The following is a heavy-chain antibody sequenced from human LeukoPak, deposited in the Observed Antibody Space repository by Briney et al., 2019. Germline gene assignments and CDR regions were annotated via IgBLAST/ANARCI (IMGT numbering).Heavy chain of an antibody. D-gene: IGHD3-3*01. Sequence: PGRSLRLSCAASGFTFDDYAMHWVRQAPGKGLEWVSGISWNSGSIGYADSVKGRFTISRDNAKNSLYLQMNSLRAEDTALYYCASEVDYDFWSGPTRPLGLPLGYWGQGTLVTVSS. CDR1: GFTFDDYA. CDR2: ISWNSGSI. CDR3: ASEVDYDFWSGPTRPLGLPLGY. V-gene: IGHV3-9*01. J-gene: IGHJ4*02.